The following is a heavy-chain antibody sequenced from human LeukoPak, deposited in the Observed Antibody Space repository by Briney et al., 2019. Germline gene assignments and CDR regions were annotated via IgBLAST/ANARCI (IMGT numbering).Heavy chain of an antibody. CDR3: AKSPYDH. Sequence: PGGSLRLSCAASGCTFSSYAMSWVRQAPGKGLAWVSTISGGSGSTYCADSVKGRFTISRDSSKNTLYLQMNSLRAEDTAVYYCAKSPYDHWGQGTLVTVSS. V-gene: IGHV3-23*01. CDR1: GCTFSSYA. J-gene: IGHJ4*02. CDR2: ISGGSGST.